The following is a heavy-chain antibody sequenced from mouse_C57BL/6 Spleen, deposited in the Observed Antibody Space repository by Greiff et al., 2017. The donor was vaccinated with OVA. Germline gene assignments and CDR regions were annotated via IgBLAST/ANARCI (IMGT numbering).Heavy chain of an antibody. J-gene: IGHJ1*03. CDR3: ARRGDQLDFWYFDV. V-gene: IGHV1-36*01. CDR2: VYPYNGGT. Sequence: EVQLQQSGPVLVKPGPSVPLSFPSSFFPFPSSSLPLFNHIPFPILSWIGLVYPYNGGTSYNQKFKGNAPLTVAPSSSTAYMELNSLTSEDSAVYYCARRGDQLDFWYFDVWGTGTTVTVSS. D-gene: IGHD3-1*01. CDR1: FFPFPSSS.